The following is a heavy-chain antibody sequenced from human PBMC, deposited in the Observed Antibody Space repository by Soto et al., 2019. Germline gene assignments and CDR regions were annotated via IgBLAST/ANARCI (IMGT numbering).Heavy chain of an antibody. CDR3: ARRSYYSGYETYDY. CDR2: IYYSGST. D-gene: IGHD5-12*01. V-gene: IGHV4-59*08. J-gene: IGHJ4*02. Sequence: SETLSLTCTVSGGSISSYYWSWIRQPPGKGLEWIGYIYYSGSTNYNPSLKSRVTISVDTSKNQFSLKLSSVTAADTAVYYCARRSYYSGYETYDYWGQGTLVTVSS. CDR1: GGSISSYY.